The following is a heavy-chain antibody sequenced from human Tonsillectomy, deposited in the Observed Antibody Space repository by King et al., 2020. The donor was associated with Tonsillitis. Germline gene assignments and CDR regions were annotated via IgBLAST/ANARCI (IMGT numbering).Heavy chain of an antibody. CDR2: IFYSGST. CDR3: ARHKFGDPFDY. CDR1: GGSISRSSYY. D-gene: IGHD2-21*01. J-gene: IGHJ4*02. V-gene: IGHV4-39*01. Sequence: QLQESGPGLVKPSETLSLTCTVSGGSISRSSYYWGWIRQPPGKGLEWIGGIFYSGSTSYNPSLKSRITISVDTSKNQFSLKVSSVTAADTAVYYCARHKFGDPFDYWGQGSLVTVSS.